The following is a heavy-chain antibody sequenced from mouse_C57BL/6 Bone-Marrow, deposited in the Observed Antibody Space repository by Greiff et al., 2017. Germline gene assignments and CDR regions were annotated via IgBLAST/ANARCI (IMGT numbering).Heavy chain of an antibody. D-gene: IGHD2-3*01. V-gene: IGHV1-69*01. CDR1: GYTFTSYW. CDR3: ARYGGYYSWCAY. Sequence: QVQLQQPGAELVIPGASVKLSCKASGYTFTSYWMHWVKQRPGQGLEWIGEIDPSDSYTNYNQKFKGKSTLTVDKSSSTAYMELRSLTSEDSAVYFCARYGGYYSWCAYWGQGTLVTVSA. J-gene: IGHJ3*01. CDR2: IDPSDSYT.